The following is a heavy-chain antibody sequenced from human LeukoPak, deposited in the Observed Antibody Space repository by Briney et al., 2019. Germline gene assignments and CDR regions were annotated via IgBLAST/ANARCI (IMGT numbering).Heavy chain of an antibody. V-gene: IGHV1-18*01. J-gene: IGHJ6*03. D-gene: IGHD2-2*01. Sequence: ASVKVSCKASGYTFTSYGISWVRQAPGQGLEWMGWISAYNGNTKYPQKLKGRGIMTTHTQPSTAYIELRSQRSDDPAVYYCARGPISDIVIVPAADDYYYMDVWGKGTTVTVSS. CDR1: GYTFTSYG. CDR3: ARGPISDIVIVPAADDYYYMDV. CDR2: ISAYNGNT.